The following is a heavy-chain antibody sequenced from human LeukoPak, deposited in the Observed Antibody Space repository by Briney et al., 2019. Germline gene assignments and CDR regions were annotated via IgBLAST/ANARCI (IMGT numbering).Heavy chain of an antibody. Sequence: GGSLRLSCAASGFTFSSYAMHWVRQAPGKGLEWVAVISYDGSNKYYADSVKGRFIISRDNSKNTLYLQMNSLRAEDTAVYYCASAITMIVVAPGYWGQGTLVTVSS. CDR1: GFTFSSYA. CDR3: ASAITMIVVAPGY. V-gene: IGHV3-30-3*01. D-gene: IGHD3-22*01. CDR2: ISYDGSNK. J-gene: IGHJ4*02.